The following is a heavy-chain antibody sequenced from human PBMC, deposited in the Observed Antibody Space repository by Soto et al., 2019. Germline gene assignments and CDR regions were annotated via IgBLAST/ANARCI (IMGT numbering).Heavy chain of an antibody. CDR3: ARGADPTYFDN. CDR2: INTYNGNT. V-gene: IGHV1-18*01. CDR1: GYTFTNYG. D-gene: IGHD6-25*01. Sequence: QVQLVQSGAEVKKPGASVKVSCKASGYTFTNYGVSWVRQAPGQGLEWMGWINTYNGNTNYEEKFQGRVTVTTDTPTTTAYMELRILRSDDTAVYYCARGADPTYFDNWGQGTLVTVSS. J-gene: IGHJ4*02.